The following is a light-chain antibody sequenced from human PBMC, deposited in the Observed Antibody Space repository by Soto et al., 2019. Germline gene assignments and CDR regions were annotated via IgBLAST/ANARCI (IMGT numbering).Light chain of an antibody. CDR3: QQSYTSPPAT. CDR2: AAS. J-gene: IGKJ1*01. Sequence: DLQMTQSPSPLSASVGDRVTITCRASQMISSYLNWYQQKPGKAPKLLIYAASSLQSGVPSRFSGSGSGTDFTLTISSLQPEDFATYYCQQSYTSPPATFGQGTKVEIK. CDR1: QMISSY. V-gene: IGKV1-39*01.